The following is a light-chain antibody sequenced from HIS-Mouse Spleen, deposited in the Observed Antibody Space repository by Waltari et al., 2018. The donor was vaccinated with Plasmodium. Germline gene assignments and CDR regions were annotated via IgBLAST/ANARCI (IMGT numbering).Light chain of an antibody. V-gene: IGLV3-1*01. CDR3: QAWDSSTDYV. J-gene: IGLJ1*01. CDR2: QDS. CDR1: KLGDKY. Sequence: SYELTQPPSVSLSPGQTASITCPGYKLGDKYACWYQQKPGQSTVLVIYQDSKRPSGSPERFSGSNSGNTTTLTISGTQAMDEADYYCQAWDSSTDYVFGTGTKVTVL.